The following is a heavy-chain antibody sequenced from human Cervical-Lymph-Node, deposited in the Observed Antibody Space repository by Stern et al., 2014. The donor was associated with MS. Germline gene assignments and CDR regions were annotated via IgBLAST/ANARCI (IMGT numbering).Heavy chain of an antibody. V-gene: IGHV4-39*01. CDR1: GVSISSTTYY. J-gene: IGHJ4*02. Sequence: QLQLQESGPGLVKPSETLSLTCTVSGVSISSTTYYWGWVRQPPGKGLEWIGNVYHSGATYYNPSLNTGVTISVATSKTQFSLRMTSVTAAATAVFFCARQGFSFGPPDYWGPGILVTVSS. CDR2: VYHSGAT. CDR3: ARQGFSFGPPDY. D-gene: IGHD3-3*01.